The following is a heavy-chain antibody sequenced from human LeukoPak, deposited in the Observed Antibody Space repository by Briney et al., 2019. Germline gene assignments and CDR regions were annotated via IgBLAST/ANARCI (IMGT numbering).Heavy chain of an antibody. CDR1: GFTFSSYT. CDR2: ISSSSTYI. V-gene: IGHV3-21*01. Sequence: GGSLRLSCAASGFTFSSYTMNWVRQAPGKGLEWVSSISSSSTYINYADSVKGRFTISRDNAKNSLYLQMNSLRAEDTAVYYCARGIAAYFDYWGQGTLVTVSS. CDR3: ARGIAAYFDY. D-gene: IGHD6-6*01. J-gene: IGHJ4*02.